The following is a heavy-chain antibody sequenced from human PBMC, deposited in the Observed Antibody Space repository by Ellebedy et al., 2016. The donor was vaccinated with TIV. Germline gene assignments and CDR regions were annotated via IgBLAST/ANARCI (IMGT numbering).Heavy chain of an antibody. CDR3: AKNMRTVTTTIDY. CDR2: ISGNGGST. CDR1: GFTFSSCA. D-gene: IGHD4-17*01. Sequence: GESLKISCAASGFTFSSCAMSWVRQAPGKGLEWVSSISGNGGSTIYADSVKGRFTISRDNSKNTLYLQMNSLGAEDTAIYYCAKNMRTVTTTIDYWGQGTLVTASS. J-gene: IGHJ4*02. V-gene: IGHV3-23*01.